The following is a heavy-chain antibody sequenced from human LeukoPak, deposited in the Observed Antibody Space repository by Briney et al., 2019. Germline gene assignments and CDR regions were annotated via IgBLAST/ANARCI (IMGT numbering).Heavy chain of an antibody. CDR3: ATGERMVRGDGVDY. V-gene: IGHV3-48*01. Sequence: GGSLRLSCAASGFTFSDYSMNWVRQAPGKGLEWISYIGIDSGNTNYADSVKGRITISRDNSKNTLYLQMNSLRAEDTAVYFCATGERMVRGDGVDYWGQGTLITVSS. CDR1: GFTFSDYS. CDR2: IGIDSGNT. D-gene: IGHD3-10*01. J-gene: IGHJ4*02.